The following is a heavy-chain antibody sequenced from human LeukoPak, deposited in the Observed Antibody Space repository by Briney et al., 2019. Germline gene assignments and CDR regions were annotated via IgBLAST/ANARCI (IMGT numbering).Heavy chain of an antibody. CDR2: ISYDGSNK. Sequence: GGSLRLSCAASGFTFSSYAMHWVRQAPGKGLEWVAVISYDGSNKYYADSVKGRFTISRDNSKNTLYLQMNSLRAEDTAVYYCARVYSSSWYKGLGHFDYWGQGTLVTVSS. CDR1: GFTFSSYA. V-gene: IGHV3-30*04. D-gene: IGHD6-13*01. CDR3: ARVYSSSWYKGLGHFDY. J-gene: IGHJ4*02.